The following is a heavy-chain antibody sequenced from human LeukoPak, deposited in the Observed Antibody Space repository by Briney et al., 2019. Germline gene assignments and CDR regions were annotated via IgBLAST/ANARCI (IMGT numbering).Heavy chain of an antibody. CDR3: AREGFERTVTAPFFDY. D-gene: IGHD4-17*01. Sequence: GGSLRLSCAASGFTFSSYAMHWVRQAPGKGLEWVAVISYDGSNKYYADSVKGRFTISRDNSKNTLYLQMNSLRAGDTAVYYCAREGFERTVTAPFFDYWGQGTLVTVSS. V-gene: IGHV3-30-3*01. CDR1: GFTFSSYA. CDR2: ISYDGSNK. J-gene: IGHJ4*02.